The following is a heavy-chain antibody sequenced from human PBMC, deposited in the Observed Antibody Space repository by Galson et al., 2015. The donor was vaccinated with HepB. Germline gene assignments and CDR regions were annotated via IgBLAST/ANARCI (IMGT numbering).Heavy chain of an antibody. CDR1: GFTFSSYA. V-gene: IGHV3-30*04. CDR2: ISYDGSNK. J-gene: IGHJ2*01. Sequence: SLRLSCAASGFTFSSYAMHWVRQAPGKGLEWVTVISYDGSNKYSADSVKGRFTISRDHSKNTLYLQMNNLRAEDTAVYYCARDAGGVEQSREEGYFDLWGRGTLVTV. D-gene: IGHD3-16*01. CDR3: ARDAGGVEQSREEGYFDL.